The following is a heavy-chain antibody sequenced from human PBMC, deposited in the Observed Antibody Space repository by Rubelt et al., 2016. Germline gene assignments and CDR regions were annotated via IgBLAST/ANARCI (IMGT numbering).Heavy chain of an antibody. CDR3: ARHLDRYYYYYMDV. CDR1: GGSISSYY. CDR2: IYYSGSS. Sequence: QLQLQESGPGLVKPSETLSLTCTVSGGSISSYYWGWIRQPPGKGLEWIGSIYYSGSSYYNPSLKSRVTIPVDTSKNQFSLKRSAVTAADTAVYYCARHLDRYYYYYMDVWGKGTTVTVSS. J-gene: IGHJ6*03. D-gene: IGHD2-2*03. V-gene: IGHV4-39*01.